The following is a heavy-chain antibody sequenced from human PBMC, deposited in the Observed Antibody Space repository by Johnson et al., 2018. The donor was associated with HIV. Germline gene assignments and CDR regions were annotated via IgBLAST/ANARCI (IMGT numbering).Heavy chain of an antibody. V-gene: IGHV3-30*04. J-gene: IGHJ3*02. Sequence: QMQLVESGGVVVQPGGSLRLSCAASGFTFDDYAMNWVRQAPGKGLEWVAVISYDGSNKYFADSVKGRFTISRDNSKNTLYLQMNSLRAEVTAVYYCAREEGVGDDYGGKSAFDIWGQGTMVTVSS. CDR3: AREEGVGDDYGGKSAFDI. CDR2: ISYDGSNK. D-gene: IGHD4-23*01. CDR1: GFTFDDYA.